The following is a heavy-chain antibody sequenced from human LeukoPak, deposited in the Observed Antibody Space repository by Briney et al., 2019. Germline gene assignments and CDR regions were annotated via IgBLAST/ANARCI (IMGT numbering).Heavy chain of an antibody. V-gene: IGHV1-2*02. J-gene: IGHJ5*02. CDR2: IHPSSGAT. D-gene: IGHD5-12*01. Sequence: GASVKVSCKASGYTFIHYYMHWVRQAPGQGLEWVGWIHPSSGATNYAQKLQGRVTMTTDTSTSTAYMELRSLRSDDTAVYYCARDQSGYDYLGWFDPWGQGTLVTVSS. CDR1: GYTFIHYY. CDR3: ARDQSGYDYLGWFDP.